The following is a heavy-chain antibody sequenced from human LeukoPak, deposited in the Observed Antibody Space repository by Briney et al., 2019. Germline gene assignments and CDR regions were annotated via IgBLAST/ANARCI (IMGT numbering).Heavy chain of an antibody. CDR3: AKLREWELPDLFDY. V-gene: IGHV3-23*01. Sequence: GGSLRLSCAASGFTFSSYAMSWVRQAPGKGLEWVSYISSSGSTIYYADSVKGRFTISRDNSKNTLYLQMNSLRAEDTAVYYCAKLREWELPDLFDYWGQGTLVTVSS. CDR1: GFTFSSYA. CDR2: ISSSGSTI. D-gene: IGHD1-26*01. J-gene: IGHJ4*02.